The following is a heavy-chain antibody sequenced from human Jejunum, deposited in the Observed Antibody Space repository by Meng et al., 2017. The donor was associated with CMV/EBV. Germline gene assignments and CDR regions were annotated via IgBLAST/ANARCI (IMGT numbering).Heavy chain of an antibody. CDR2: INPDGSRI. CDR1: GFNFTSSW. V-gene: IGHV3-74*01. Sequence: LSCETSGFNFTSSWMHWVRQAPGKGLVWVARINPDGSRITYTDSVKGRFTISRDDAKSTLYLLVNNVRVEDTAIYYCARGGSPFYWGQGTRVTVSS. J-gene: IGHJ4*02. CDR3: ARGGSPFY. D-gene: IGHD1-26*01.